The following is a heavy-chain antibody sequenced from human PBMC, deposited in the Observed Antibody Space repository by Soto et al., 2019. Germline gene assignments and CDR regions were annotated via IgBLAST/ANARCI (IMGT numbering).Heavy chain of an antibody. Sequence: PSETLSLTCAFSCDSVRSSNWWTWVRQSPGKGLEWIGEIYHLGGTNYNPSLKSRVTISVDMAKNQVSLKLSSVTAADTAVYYCATMKKPRGYYYGLNVWGQGTTVTVSS. J-gene: IGHJ6*02. CDR1: CDSVRSSNW. CDR2: IYHLGGT. V-gene: IGHV4-4*02. CDR3: ATMKKPRGYYYGLNV.